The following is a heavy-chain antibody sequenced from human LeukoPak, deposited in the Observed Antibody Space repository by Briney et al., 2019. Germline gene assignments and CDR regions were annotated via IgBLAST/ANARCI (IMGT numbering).Heavy chain of an antibody. CDR2: ISYDGSNK. CDR3: AKVQKKRYCSGGSCYDLDY. Sequence: ARTLTLSCAASGFTFSSYGMHWVRQAPGKGLEWVAVISYDGSNKYYTDSLKGRFTISRDNSKNTLYLQMNSLRAEDTAVYYCAKVQKKRYCSGGSCYDLDYWGQGTLVTVSS. D-gene: IGHD2-15*01. J-gene: IGHJ4*02. V-gene: IGHV3-30*18. CDR1: GFTFSSYG.